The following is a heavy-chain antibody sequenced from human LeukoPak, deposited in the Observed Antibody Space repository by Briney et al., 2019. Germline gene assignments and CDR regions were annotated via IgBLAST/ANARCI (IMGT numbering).Heavy chain of an antibody. CDR2: ISSSGSTI. V-gene: IGHV3-48*03. CDR3: ARGSGSSWYFYFDY. D-gene: IGHD6-13*01. CDR1: GFTFSSYE. J-gene: IGHJ4*02. Sequence: HPGGSLRLSCAASGFTFSSYEMNWVRQAPGKGLEWVSYISSSGSTIYYADSVKGRFTISRDNAKNSLYLQMNSLRAEDTALYYCARGSGSSWYFYFDYWGQGTLVTVSS.